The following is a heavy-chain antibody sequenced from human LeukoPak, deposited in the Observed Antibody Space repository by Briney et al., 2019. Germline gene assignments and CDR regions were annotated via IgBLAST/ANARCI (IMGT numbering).Heavy chain of an antibody. Sequence: PSQTLSLTCTVSGGSISSGSYYWSWIRQPAGKGLEWIGRIYTSGSTNYNPSLKSRVTISVDTSKNQFSPKLSSVTAADTAVYYCARDNSIFGVGFDYWGQGTLVTVSS. CDR2: IYTSGST. CDR1: GGSISSGSYY. J-gene: IGHJ4*02. V-gene: IGHV4-61*02. D-gene: IGHD3-3*01. CDR3: ARDNSIFGVGFDY.